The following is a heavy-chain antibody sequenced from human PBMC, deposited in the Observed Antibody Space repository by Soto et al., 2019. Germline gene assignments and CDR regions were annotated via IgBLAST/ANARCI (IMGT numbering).Heavy chain of an antibody. CDR2: IKSKTDGGTT. CDR1: GFTFSNAW. CDR3: TTDESGYSSVETSCGSAFDI. Sequence: VQLVESGGGLVKPGGSLRLSCAASGFTFSNAWMSWVRQAPGKGLEWVGRIKSKTDGGTTDYAAPVKGRFTISRDDSKNTLYLQMNSLKTEDTAVYYCTTDESGYSSVETSCGSAFDIWGQGTMVTVSS. J-gene: IGHJ3*02. V-gene: IGHV3-15*01. D-gene: IGHD6-19*01.